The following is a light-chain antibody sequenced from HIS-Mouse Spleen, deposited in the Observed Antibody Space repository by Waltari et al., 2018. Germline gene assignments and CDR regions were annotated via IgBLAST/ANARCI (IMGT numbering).Light chain of an antibody. V-gene: IGLV2-11*01. Sequence: QSALTQPRSVSGSPVQSVTISCTGPSRDVGGYNYFSWYQQHPGKAPKLMIYDVSKRPSGVPDRFSGSKSGNTASLTISGLQAEDEADYYCCSYAGSYTLVFGGGTKLTVL. CDR3: CSYAGSYTLV. CDR1: SRDVGGYNY. J-gene: IGLJ2*01. CDR2: DVS.